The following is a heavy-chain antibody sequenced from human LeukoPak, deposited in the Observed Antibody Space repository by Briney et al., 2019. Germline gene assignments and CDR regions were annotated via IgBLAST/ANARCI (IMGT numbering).Heavy chain of an antibody. V-gene: IGHV3-23*01. CDR2: ITWSGGST. CDR3: ANDGHPYCSSNSCPGPAFDI. CDR1: GFTFDDYG. J-gene: IGHJ3*02. D-gene: IGHD2-2*01. Sequence: GGSLRLSCAASGFTFDDYGMSWVRQAPGKGLEWVSAITWSGGSTYYADSVKGRFTISRDNAKTRMYLKMKSMSAEDTAVYYCANDGHPYCSSNSCPGPAFDIWGRGTIATVS.